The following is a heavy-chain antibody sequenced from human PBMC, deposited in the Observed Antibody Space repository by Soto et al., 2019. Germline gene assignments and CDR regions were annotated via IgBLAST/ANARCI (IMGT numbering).Heavy chain of an antibody. V-gene: IGHV1-18*01. Sequence: ASVKASFKDSGYTFTWYGISWVLHAPGQVLEWRGWVSAYNGNKNYAQTLKSRVTMTPDTSTSTAYMELRSLTSDDTAVYYCARSPPVASDAFDIWGQGTMVTVSS. CDR3: ARSPPVASDAFDI. J-gene: IGHJ3*02. D-gene: IGHD2-15*01. CDR2: VSAYNGNK. CDR1: GYTFTWYG.